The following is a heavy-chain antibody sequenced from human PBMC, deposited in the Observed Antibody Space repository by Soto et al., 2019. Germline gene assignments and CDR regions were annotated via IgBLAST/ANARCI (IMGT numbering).Heavy chain of an antibody. CDR3: ARGVVYRDVGLAYGMDV. J-gene: IGHJ6*02. V-gene: IGHV4-34*01. Sequence: ETLSLTCAVYGESFSNHYWTWIRQSPGKGLEWVGEINYSGSTRYNWSLGSRVTISADTSKNQFSLMVTSVTAEDTAVYYCARGVVYRDVGLAYGMDVWGQGTTVTVSS. CDR1: GESFSNHY. CDR2: INYSGST. D-gene: IGHD3-22*01.